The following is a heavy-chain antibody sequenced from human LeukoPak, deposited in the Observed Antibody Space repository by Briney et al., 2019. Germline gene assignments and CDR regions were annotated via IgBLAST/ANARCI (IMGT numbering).Heavy chain of an antibody. CDR2: ISAYNGNT. J-gene: IGHJ6*03. D-gene: IGHD6-6*01. CDR3: AREGVEYSSSPSLGYYYYYMDV. Sequence: ASVKVSCKASGYTFTSYGISWVRQAPGQGLEWMGWISAYNGNTNYAQKLQGRVTMTTDTSTSTAYMELRSLRSDDTAVYYCAREGVEYSSSPSLGYYYYYMDVWGKGTTVTVSS. V-gene: IGHV1-18*01. CDR1: GYTFTSYG.